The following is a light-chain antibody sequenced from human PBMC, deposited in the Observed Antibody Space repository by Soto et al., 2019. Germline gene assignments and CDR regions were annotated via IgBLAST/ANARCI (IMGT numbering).Light chain of an antibody. CDR2: EVS. Sequence: QSVLTQPPSVSGSPGQSVTISCTGTSSDVGSYNRVSWYQQPPGTAPKLMIYEVSNRPSGAPDRFSGSKSGNTASLTISGPQAEAEADYYCSSKTSSSVVLGRGTKATVL. CDR1: SSDVGSYNR. CDR3: SSKTSSSVV. V-gene: IGLV2-18*02. J-gene: IGLJ1*01.